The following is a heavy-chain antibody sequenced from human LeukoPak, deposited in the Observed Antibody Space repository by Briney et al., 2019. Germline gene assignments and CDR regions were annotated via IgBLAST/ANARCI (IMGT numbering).Heavy chain of an antibody. CDR3: ARDRGIRLYFDY. CDR1: GGSISSGGYY. J-gene: IGHJ4*02. Sequence: SETLSLTCTVSGGSISSGGYYWSWIRQPPGKGLEWIGYIYHSGSTYYNPSLKSRVTISVDRSKNQFSLKLSSVTAADTAVYYCARDRGIRLYFDYWGQGTLVTVSS. D-gene: IGHD5-18*01. CDR2: IYHSGST. V-gene: IGHV4-30-2*01.